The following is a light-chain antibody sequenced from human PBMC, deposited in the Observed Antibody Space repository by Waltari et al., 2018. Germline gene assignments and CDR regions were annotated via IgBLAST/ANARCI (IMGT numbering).Light chain of an antibody. J-gene: IGKJ3*01. CDR3: QQYGSSPRT. Sequence: EIVLTQSPGTLSLSPAERATLSCRASQSVTSSYLAWYQQKPGQAPRLLIYDASSRATGIPDRFSGSGSGTDFTLTISRLEPEDFAVYYCQQYGSSPRTFGPGTKVDIK. CDR1: QSVTSSY. CDR2: DAS. V-gene: IGKV3-20*01.